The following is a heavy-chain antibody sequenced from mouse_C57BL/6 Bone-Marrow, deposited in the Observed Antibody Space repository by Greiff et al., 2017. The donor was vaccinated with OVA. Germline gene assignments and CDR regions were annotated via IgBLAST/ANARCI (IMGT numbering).Heavy chain of an antibody. D-gene: IGHD2-3*01. J-gene: IGHJ1*03. V-gene: IGHV1-52*01. Sequence: QVQLQQPGAELVRPGSSVTLSCKASGYTFTSYWMHWVKQRPIQGLEWIGNIDPSDSETHYNQKFKDKATLTVDKSSSTAYMQLSSLTSEDSAVYCCASEGIDGYYFYWYFDVGGTGTTVTVSS. CDR3: ASEGIDGYYFYWYFDV. CDR1: GYTFTSYW. CDR2: IDPSDSET.